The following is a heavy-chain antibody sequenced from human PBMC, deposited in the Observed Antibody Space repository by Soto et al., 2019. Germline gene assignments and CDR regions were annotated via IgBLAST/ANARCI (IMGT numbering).Heavy chain of an antibody. CDR1: GFTFNIHG. V-gene: IGHV3-33*01. J-gene: IGHJ3*02. D-gene: IGHD6-25*01. Sequence: QVQLVESGGGVVQPGRTLRLSCAASGFTFNIHGMHWVRQAPGKGLEWVAVVWSDGNNKFYADSVRGRFTISRDNSKNTLDLQVISLRVEDTGVYYCAREGPISGTGAFDIWGQGTKVTVSS. CDR2: VWSDGNNK. CDR3: AREGPISGTGAFDI.